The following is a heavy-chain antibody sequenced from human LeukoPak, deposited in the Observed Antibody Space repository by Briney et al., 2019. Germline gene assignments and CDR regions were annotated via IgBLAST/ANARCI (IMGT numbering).Heavy chain of an antibody. J-gene: IGHJ4*02. Sequence: SETLSLTCAVYGGSFSGYYWTWIRQPPGKGLEWIGEINHRGSTNYNPSLKSRVTISVDTSKNQFSLKLSSVTAADTAVYYCARGLRQLVRSWHYWGQGTLVTVSS. CDR1: GGSFSGYY. CDR2: INHRGST. V-gene: IGHV4-34*01. D-gene: IGHD6-6*01. CDR3: ARGLRQLVRSWHY.